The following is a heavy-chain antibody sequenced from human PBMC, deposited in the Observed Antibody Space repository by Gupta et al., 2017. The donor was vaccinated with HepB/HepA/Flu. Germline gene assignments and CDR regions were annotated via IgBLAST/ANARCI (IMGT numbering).Heavy chain of an antibody. V-gene: IGHV3-30-3*01. D-gene: IGHD2-15*01. Sequence: QVQLVEPGGGVVQPGRSLRLSCAASGFTFSSYAMHWVRQAPGRGLEWVAVISYDGSNKYYADSVKGRFTISRDNSKNTLYLQTNSLRAEDTAVYYCARGDGDIVVVVAAPWDPLDYWGQGTLVTVSS. J-gene: IGHJ4*02. CDR3: ARGDGDIVVVVAAPWDPLDY. CDR2: ISYDGSNK. CDR1: GFTFSSYA.